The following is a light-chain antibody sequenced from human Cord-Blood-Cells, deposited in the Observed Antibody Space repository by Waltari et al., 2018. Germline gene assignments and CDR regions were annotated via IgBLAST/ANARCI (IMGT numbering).Light chain of an antibody. V-gene: IGKV1-5*03. Sequence: DIQMTQSPSTLSASVGDRVTITCWASQSISSWLAWYQQKPGKAPKLLIYKASSLESGVPSRFSGSGSGTEFTRTISSLQPDEFATYYCQQYNSYWTFGQGTKVEIK. CDR1: QSISSW. CDR3: QQYNSYWT. J-gene: IGKJ1*01. CDR2: KAS.